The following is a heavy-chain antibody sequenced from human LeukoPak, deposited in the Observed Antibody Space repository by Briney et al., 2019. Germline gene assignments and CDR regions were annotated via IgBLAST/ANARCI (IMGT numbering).Heavy chain of an antibody. V-gene: IGHV1-18*01. D-gene: IGHD5-12*01. CDR2: ISAYNGNI. Sequence: ASVKVSCKASGYTFTSYGISWVRQAPGQGLEWMGWISAYNGNINYAQKFQGRVTMTTDTSTSTAYMELRSLRSDDTAVYYCARDDALVATGSFDYWGQGTLVTVSS. CDR3: ARDDALVATGSFDY. CDR1: GYTFTSYG. J-gene: IGHJ4*02.